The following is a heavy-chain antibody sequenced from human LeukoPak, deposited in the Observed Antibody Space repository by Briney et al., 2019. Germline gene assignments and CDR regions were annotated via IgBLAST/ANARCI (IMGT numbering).Heavy chain of an antibody. CDR2: INPNSGGT. CDR3: AKVMGSGQWLVEREDFDI. J-gene: IGHJ3*02. D-gene: IGHD6-19*01. CDR1: GYTFTGYY. Sequence: ASVNVSCKASGYTFTGYYIHWVRQAPGQGLEGMGWINPNSGGTNYAQKFQGRVTMTRDTSICTAYMELSRLRSDDTAVYYCAKVMGSGQWLVEREDFDIWGQGTMVTVSS. V-gene: IGHV1-2*02.